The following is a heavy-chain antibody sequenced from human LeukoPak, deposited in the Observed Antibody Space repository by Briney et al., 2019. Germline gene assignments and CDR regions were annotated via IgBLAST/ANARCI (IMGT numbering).Heavy chain of an antibody. CDR3: ARDRRFKYYYDSSGSPPGY. V-gene: IGHV1-18*01. J-gene: IGHJ4*02. D-gene: IGHD3-22*01. Sequence: ASVKVSCKASGYTFTSYDINWVRQATGQGLEWMGWISAYNGNTNYAQKLQGRVTMTTDTSTSTAYMELRSLRSDDTAVYYCARDRRFKYYYDSSGSPPGYWGQGTLVTVSS. CDR1: GYTFTSYD. CDR2: ISAYNGNT.